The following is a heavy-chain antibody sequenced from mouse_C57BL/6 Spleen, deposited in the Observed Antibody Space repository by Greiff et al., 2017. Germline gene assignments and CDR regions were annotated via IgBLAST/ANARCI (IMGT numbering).Heavy chain of an antibody. Sequence: QVQLQQSGAELVRPGTSVKVSCKASGYAFTNYLIEWVKQRPGQGLEWIGVINPGSGGTNYNEKFKGKATLTADKSSSTAYMQLSSLTSEDSAVYFWARWGDYYGSSYVDWYFDVWGTGTTVTVSS. CDR1: GYAFTNYL. CDR2: INPGSGGT. V-gene: IGHV1-54*01. J-gene: IGHJ1*03. CDR3: ARWGDYYGSSYVDWYFDV. D-gene: IGHD1-1*01.